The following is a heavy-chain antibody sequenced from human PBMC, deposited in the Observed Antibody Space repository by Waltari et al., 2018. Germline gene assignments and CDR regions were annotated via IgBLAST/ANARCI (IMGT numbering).Heavy chain of an antibody. CDR3: AKDGGYDFWSGYPSDY. V-gene: IGHV3-30*18. CDR2: ISYDGSNK. D-gene: IGHD3-3*01. CDR1: GFTFSSYG. Sequence: QVQLVESGGGVVQPGRSLRLSCAASGFTFSSYGMHWVRQAPGKGLEWVAVISYDGSNKYDADSVKGRFTISRDNSKNTLYLQMNSLRAEDTAVYYCAKDGGYDFWSGYPSDYWGQGTLVTVSS. J-gene: IGHJ4*02.